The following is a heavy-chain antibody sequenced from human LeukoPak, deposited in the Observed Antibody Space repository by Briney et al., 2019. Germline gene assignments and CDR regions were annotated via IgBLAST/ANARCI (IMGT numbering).Heavy chain of an antibody. CDR1: GGSITSYY. D-gene: IGHD3-16*01. CDR2: IYYNGST. J-gene: IGHJ6*03. CDR3: ARGRSLGGLYYYYYMDV. V-gene: IGHV4-59*01. Sequence: PSETLSLTCTVSGGSITSYYWSWIRQPPGKGLESIGYIYYNGSTNYNPSLKSRVTISVDTSKNQFSLKLSSVTAADTAVYYCARGRSLGGLYYYYYMDVWGKGTTVTVSS.